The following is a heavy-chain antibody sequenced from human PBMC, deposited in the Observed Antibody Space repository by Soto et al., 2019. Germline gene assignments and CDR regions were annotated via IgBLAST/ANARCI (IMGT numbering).Heavy chain of an antibody. CDR1: GFTFSNYA. D-gene: IGHD6-19*01. CDR2: ISGRGGST. V-gene: IGHV3-23*01. Sequence: EVQLLESGAGLVQPGVSLRRSCAASGFTFSNYAMSWVRQAPGKGMEWVSAISGRGGSTYYADSVKGRFTISRDNSKHTLDLQMNSLRGEDTAVYYCAKGSTPGYRSGWYFDYWGQGTLVTVCS. J-gene: IGHJ4*02. CDR3: AKGSTPGYRSGWYFDY.